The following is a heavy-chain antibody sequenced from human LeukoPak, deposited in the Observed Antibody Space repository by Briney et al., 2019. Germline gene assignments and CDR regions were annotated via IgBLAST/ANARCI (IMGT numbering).Heavy chain of an antibody. CDR3: ARGFVDIVATGVPALDY. CDR2: INPNSGGT. Sequence: ASVKVSCKASGYTFTGYYMHWVRQAPGQGLEWMGWINPNSGGTNYAQKFQGRVTMTGDTSISTAYMGLSRLRSDDTAVYYCARGFVDIVATGVPALDYWGQGTLVTVSS. J-gene: IGHJ4*02. V-gene: IGHV1-2*02. D-gene: IGHD5-12*01. CDR1: GYTFTGYY.